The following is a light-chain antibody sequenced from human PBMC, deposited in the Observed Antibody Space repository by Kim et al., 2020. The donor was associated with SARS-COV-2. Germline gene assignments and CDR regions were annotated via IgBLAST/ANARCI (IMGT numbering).Light chain of an antibody. J-gene: IGLJ3*02. CDR2: DNN. CDR3: GTWDSSLSAWV. CDR1: SSNIGNNY. V-gene: IGLV1-51*01. Sequence: GQKVTISCSGSSSNIGNNYVSWYQQVPGTAPKLLIYDNNKRPSGIPDRFSGSKSGTSATLGITGLQTGDEADYYCGTWDSSLSAWVFGGGTQLTVL.